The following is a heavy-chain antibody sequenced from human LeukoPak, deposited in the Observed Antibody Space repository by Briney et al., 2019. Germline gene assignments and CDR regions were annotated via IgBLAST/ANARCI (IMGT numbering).Heavy chain of an antibody. J-gene: IGHJ4*02. D-gene: IGHD6-19*01. CDR1: GFTLSTYS. CDR2: ISTSSTYI. CDR3: ARGPSSGWYRFFDY. Sequence: PGGSLRLSCAASGFTLSTYSMNWVRQAPGKGLEWVSSISTSSTYIYYADSVKGRFTISRDNARHSLFLQMNSLRAEDTAVYYCARGPSSGWYRFFDYWGQGTLVTVSS. V-gene: IGHV3-21*01.